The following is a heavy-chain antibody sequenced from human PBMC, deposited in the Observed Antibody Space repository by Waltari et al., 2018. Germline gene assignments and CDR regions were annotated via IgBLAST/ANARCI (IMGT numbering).Heavy chain of an antibody. D-gene: IGHD1-1*01. CDR1: GGTFSSYA. CDR2: IIPILGIT. J-gene: IGHJ6*02. Sequence: QVKLVQSGAEVKKPGSSVKVSCKAAGGTFSSYAISRVQQAAGQGLEWMGRIIPILGITNYAQKFQGRVTITADKSTSTAYMELSSLRSEDTAVYYCARRGRDALQYYYYGMDVWGQGTTVTVSS. V-gene: IGHV1-69*04. CDR3: ARRGRDALQYYYYGMDV.